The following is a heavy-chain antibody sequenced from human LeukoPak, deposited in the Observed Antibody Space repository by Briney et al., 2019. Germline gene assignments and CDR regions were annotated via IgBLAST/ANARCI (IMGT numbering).Heavy chain of an antibody. V-gene: IGHV3-23*01. CDR1: GFTFSSYA. J-gene: IGHJ4*02. Sequence: GRSLRLSCAASGFTFSSYAMSWVRQAPGKQLKGVPTISGRGGSTYYAASVKGRFTISRDNSKNTLYLQMNSLRAEDTAVYYCARDDYGETFDYWGQGTLVTVSS. CDR3: ARDDYGETFDY. D-gene: IGHD4-17*01. CDR2: ISGRGGST.